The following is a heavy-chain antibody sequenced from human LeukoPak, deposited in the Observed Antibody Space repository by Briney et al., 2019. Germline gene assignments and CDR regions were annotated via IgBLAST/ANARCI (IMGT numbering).Heavy chain of an antibody. V-gene: IGHV2-5*01. CDR3: AQKDADTTMVPHY. CDR1: GFSLSSPGVG. D-gene: IGHD5-18*01. CDR2: VYWNDTK. Sequence: SGPTLVNPTQTLTLTCTCSGFSLSSPGVGVGWIRQPPGKALEWLALVYWNDTKRYSPSLRRRLTITKDSTQKQVVLTMTKMDPVDTATYYCAQKDADTTMVPHYWGQGILVTVSS. J-gene: IGHJ4*02.